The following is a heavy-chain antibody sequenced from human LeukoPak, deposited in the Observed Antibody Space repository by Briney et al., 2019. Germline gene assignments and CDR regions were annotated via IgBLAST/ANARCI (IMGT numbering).Heavy chain of an antibody. D-gene: IGHD3-10*01. CDR2: ISGSGGST. J-gene: IGHJ4*02. CDR1: GFSFRSYA. CDR3: AKWDQTGSFDY. Sequence: PGGSLRLSCGASGFSFRSYAMTWVRQAPGKGLEWVSAISGSGGSTYYADSVKGRFTISRDNSKNTLYLQMNSLRAEDTAVYYCAKWDQTGSFDYWGQGTLVTVSS. V-gene: IGHV3-23*01.